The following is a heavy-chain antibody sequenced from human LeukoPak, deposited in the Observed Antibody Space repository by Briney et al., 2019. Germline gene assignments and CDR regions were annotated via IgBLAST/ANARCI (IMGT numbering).Heavy chain of an antibody. V-gene: IGHV1-8*03. CDR2: MNPNNGDT. D-gene: IGHD4/OR15-4a*01. CDR1: GYTFANYD. CDR3: ARGRNDYESIDFPLMLY. Sequence: ASVKVSCKTSGYTFANYDINWVRRATGHGLEWMGWMNPNNGDTAYAQKFQDRVTFTRDKSISTVYMELSSLRSEDTAVYYCARGRNDYESIDFPLMLYWGQGTLVTVSS. J-gene: IGHJ4*02.